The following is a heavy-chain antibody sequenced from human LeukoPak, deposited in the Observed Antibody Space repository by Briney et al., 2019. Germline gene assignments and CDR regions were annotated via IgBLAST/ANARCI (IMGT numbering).Heavy chain of an antibody. D-gene: IGHD6-13*01. CDR3: ARESRMAAAGTAFDI. V-gene: IGHV3-53*04. CDR1: GFTVSSDY. CDR2: IYSGGNT. Sequence: GGSLRLPCAASGFTVSSDYVSWVRQAPGKGLERVSVIYSGGNTYYADSVKGRFSISIHNSKDTLYLQMNSLRPEDTALYYCARESRMAAAGTAFDIWGQGTTVTVSS. J-gene: IGHJ3*02.